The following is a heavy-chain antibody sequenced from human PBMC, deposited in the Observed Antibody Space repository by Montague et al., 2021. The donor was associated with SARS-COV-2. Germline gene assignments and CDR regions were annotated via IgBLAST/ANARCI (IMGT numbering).Heavy chain of an antibody. Sequence: SETLSLTCTVSGGSISSSSYDWGWIRQPPGKGLEWIGSIYYSGSTYYXXXLKSRVTISVDTSKNQFSLKLSSVTAADTAVYYCAREGGWLSRGSYYFDYWGQGTLVTVSS. J-gene: IGHJ4*02. CDR1: GGSISSSSYD. CDR3: AREGGWLSRGSYYFDY. D-gene: IGHD3-22*01. CDR2: IYYSGST. V-gene: IGHV4-39*07.